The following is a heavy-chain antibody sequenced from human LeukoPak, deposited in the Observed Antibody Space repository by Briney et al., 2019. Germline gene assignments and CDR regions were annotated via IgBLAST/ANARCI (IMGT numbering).Heavy chain of an antibody. D-gene: IGHD6-19*01. CDR1: GFTFSSYG. J-gene: IGHJ4*02. CDR3: AKDSEQWLVPCPFDY. Sequence: GGSLRLSCAASGFTFSSYGMHWVRQAPGKGLEWVGVISYDGSNKYYADSVKGRFTISRDNSKNTLYLQMNSLRAEDTAVYYCAKDSEQWLVPCPFDYWGQGTLVTVSS. CDR2: ISYDGSNK. V-gene: IGHV3-30*18.